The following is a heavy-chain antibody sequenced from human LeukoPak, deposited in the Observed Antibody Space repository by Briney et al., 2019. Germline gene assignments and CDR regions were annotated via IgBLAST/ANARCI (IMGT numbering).Heavy chain of an antibody. CDR2: ISPNGDNT. Sequence: QSGGSLRLSCAASGFTFSSYSMHWVRQAPGKGLEYVSAISPNGDNTYYADFVKGRFTISRDNSKNTLYLQMASLRGEDTAVYYCARAPREGFSGSYHDYWGQGTLVTVSS. D-gene: IGHD1-26*01. CDR3: ARAPREGFSGSYHDY. J-gene: IGHJ4*02. V-gene: IGHV3-64*02. CDR1: GFTFSSYS.